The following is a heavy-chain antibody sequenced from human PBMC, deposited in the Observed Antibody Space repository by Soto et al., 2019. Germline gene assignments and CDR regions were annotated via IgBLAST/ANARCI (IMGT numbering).Heavy chain of an antibody. CDR1: DDSLSTYY. D-gene: IGHD2-21*01. Sequence: PSETLSLTCNVSDDSLSTYYWSWIRQPAGKGLEWIGRIYASGSTNYNPSLKSRVSMSVDTSKKQFSLKMISVTAADTAIYYCARSAIPRGGWFRPWGQGVLVTVPQ. CDR2: IYASGST. CDR3: ARSAIPRGGWFRP. V-gene: IGHV4-4*07. J-gene: IGHJ5*02.